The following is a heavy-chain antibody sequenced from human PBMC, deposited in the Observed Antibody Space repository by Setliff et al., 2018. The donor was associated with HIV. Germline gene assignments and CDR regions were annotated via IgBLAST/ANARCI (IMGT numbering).Heavy chain of an antibody. J-gene: IGHJ4*02. D-gene: IGHD3-16*02. CDR2: ISGSGGST. CDR1: GFIFSNYG. V-gene: IGHV3-23*01. Sequence: GESLKISCIASGFIFSNYGLHWVRQAPGKGLEWVSAISGSGGSTYYADSVKGRFTISRDNSKNTLYLQMNSLRAEDTAVYYCAKGDDYVWGSYRHGSYYFDYWGQGTLVTVSS. CDR3: AKGDDYVWGSYRHGSYYFDY.